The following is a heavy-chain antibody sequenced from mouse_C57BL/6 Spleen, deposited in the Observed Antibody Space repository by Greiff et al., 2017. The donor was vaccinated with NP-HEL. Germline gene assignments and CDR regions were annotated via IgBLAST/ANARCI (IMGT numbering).Heavy chain of an antibody. CDR1: GYTFTSYW. Sequence: QVQLQQPGAELVMPGASVKLSCKASGYTFTSYWMHWVKQRPGQGLEWIGEIDPSDSYTNYNQKFKGKSTLTVDKSSSTAYMQLSSLTSEDSAVYYCAMGGSRLAYWGQGTLVTVSA. D-gene: IGHD1-1*01. CDR3: AMGGSRLAY. CDR2: IDPSDSYT. V-gene: IGHV1-69*01. J-gene: IGHJ3*01.